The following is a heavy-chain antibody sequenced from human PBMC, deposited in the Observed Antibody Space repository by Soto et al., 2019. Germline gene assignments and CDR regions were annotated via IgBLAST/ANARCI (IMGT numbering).Heavy chain of an antibody. Sequence: QPQLQESGPGLVKPSETLSLTCTVSGGSISSSSYYWGWIRQHPGKGLEWIGSIYYSGSTYYNPSLKSRVTISVDTSKNQFSLKLSSVTAADTAVYYCARLSRYYYDSSGYAFDIWGQGTMVTVSS. CDR3: ARLSRYYYDSSGYAFDI. J-gene: IGHJ3*02. CDR2: IYYSGST. CDR1: GGSISSSSYY. V-gene: IGHV4-39*01. D-gene: IGHD3-22*01.